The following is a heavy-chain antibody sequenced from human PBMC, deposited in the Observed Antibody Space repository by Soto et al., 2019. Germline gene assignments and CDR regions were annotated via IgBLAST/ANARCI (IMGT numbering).Heavy chain of an antibody. Sequence: QVQLQESGPGLVKPSETLSLTCTVSNDSISTYYWTWIRQPPGKGLEWIGFIYYSGSTNYNPSLQSRVTISVDTSKKPFSLKMHSVTAAATAVYYCARPGRDWGALHYWGQGTLVTVSS. D-gene: IGHD7-27*01. CDR1: NDSISTYY. CDR3: ARPGRDWGALHY. CDR2: IYYSGST. V-gene: IGHV4-59*08. J-gene: IGHJ4*02.